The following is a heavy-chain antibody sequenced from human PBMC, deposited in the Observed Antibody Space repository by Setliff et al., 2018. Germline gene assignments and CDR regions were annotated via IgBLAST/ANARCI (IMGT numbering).Heavy chain of an antibody. J-gene: IGHJ5*02. D-gene: IGHD4-17*01. CDR3: ARDPNGDYVGAFDP. V-gene: IGHV3-23*01. CDR2: IHVDGITT. Sequence: LRLSCAASGFTFDDYGMAWVRQAPGKGLEWVSSIHVDGITTYYADSVKGRFTISRDNSRNTLSLQMNSLRAEDTASYYCARDPNGDYVGAFDPWGQGIVVTVSS. CDR1: GFTFDDYG.